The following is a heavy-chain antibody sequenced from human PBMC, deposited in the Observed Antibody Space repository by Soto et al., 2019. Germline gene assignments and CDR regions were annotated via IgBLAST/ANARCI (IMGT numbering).Heavy chain of an antibody. CDR3: ARPLYYYDSSGYSY. CDR1: GYTFMSYP. D-gene: IGHD3-22*01. CDR2: INAYDGIT. J-gene: IGHJ4*02. Sequence: ASVKVSCKASGYTFMSYPLHWVRQAPGQRPEWMGWINAYDGITNFAQKFQGRVTMTRDTSTSTAYMELRSLRSDDTAVYYCARPLYYYDSSGYSYWGQGTLVTVSS. V-gene: IGHV1-18*01.